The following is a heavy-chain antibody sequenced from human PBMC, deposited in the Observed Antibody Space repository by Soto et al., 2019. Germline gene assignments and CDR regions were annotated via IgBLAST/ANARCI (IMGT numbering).Heavy chain of an antibody. CDR2: ISDDGSNK. CDR3: ATDPGLGHCSSISCDVDY. V-gene: IGHV3-30-3*01. D-gene: IGHD2-2*01. CDR1: GFTFSYHA. J-gene: IGHJ4*02. Sequence: QVQLVESGGGVVQPGRSLRLSCAPSGFTFSYHAMNWVRQAPGKGLEWVAVISDDGSNKFYADSVKGRFTISRDNSCNPLHLQMNSLRAERTAVYYCATDPGLGHCSSISCDVDYWGQGILVTVSS.